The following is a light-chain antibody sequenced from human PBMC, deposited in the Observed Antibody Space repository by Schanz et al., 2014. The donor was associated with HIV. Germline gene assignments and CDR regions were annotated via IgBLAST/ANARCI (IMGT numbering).Light chain of an antibody. Sequence: QSVLTQPPSASGSPGQSVTISCTGTSSDVGAYNYVSWYQQHPGKAPKLMIYEVSKRPSGVPDRFSGSKSGSTASLTVSGLRDEDEADYYCGSITATGAWVFGGGTKLTVL. CDR2: EVS. J-gene: IGLJ3*02. CDR1: SSDVGAYNY. CDR3: GSITATGAWV. V-gene: IGLV2-8*01.